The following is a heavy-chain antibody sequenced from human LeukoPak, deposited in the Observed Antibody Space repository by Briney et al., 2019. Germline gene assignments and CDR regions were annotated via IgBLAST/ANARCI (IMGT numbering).Heavy chain of an antibody. CDR2: INPNSGGT. CDR3: AILPDQGYYYGSGSLDY. J-gene: IGHJ4*02. V-gene: IGHV1-2*06. CDR1: GYTFTVYY. Sequence: ASVTVSCKASGYTFTVYYMHWVRQAPGQGLEWMGRINPNSGGTNYAQKFQGRVTMTRDTSISTAYMELSRLRSDDTAVYYCAILPDQGYYYGSGSLDYWGQGTLVTVSS. D-gene: IGHD3-10*01.